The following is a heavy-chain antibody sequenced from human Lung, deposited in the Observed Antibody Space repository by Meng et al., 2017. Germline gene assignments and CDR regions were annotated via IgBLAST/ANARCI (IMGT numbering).Heavy chain of an antibody. D-gene: IGHD3-9*01. Sequence: QGQLQQWGAGLLKPSETLSLTCAVYGGSFSGYYWSWIRQPSGKGLEWIGEINHSGSTNYNPSLKSRVTISVDTSKNQFSLKLSSVTAADTAVYYCARGYDILTGPPLDYWGQGTLVTVSS. V-gene: IGHV4-34*01. J-gene: IGHJ4*02. CDR2: INHSGST. CDR3: ARGYDILTGPPLDY. CDR1: GGSFSGYY.